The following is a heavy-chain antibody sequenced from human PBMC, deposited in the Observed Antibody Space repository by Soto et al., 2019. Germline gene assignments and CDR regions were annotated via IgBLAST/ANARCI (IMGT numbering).Heavy chain of an antibody. D-gene: IGHD6-13*01. CDR1: GGSISSGGYY. V-gene: IGHV4-31*03. CDR3: ARDLGGYSSSWYFDY. J-gene: IGHJ4*02. CDR2: IYYRGST. Sequence: QVQLQESGPGLVKPSQTLSLTCTVSGGSISSGGYYWSWIRQHPGKGLEWIGYIYYRGSTYYNPSLTRRVTIAGDTSKNQFSLKLSSVTAADTAVYYCARDLGGYSSSWYFDYWGQGALVTVSS.